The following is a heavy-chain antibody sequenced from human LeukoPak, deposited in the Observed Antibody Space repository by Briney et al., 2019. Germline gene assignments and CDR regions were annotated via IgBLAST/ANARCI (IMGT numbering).Heavy chain of an antibody. Sequence: GRSLRLSCAVSGFTLGSYWMHWVRQAPGQGLAWVSRVNTDGSSTTYAESVKGRFTISKDNAKNTLYLQMNGLRAEDTAVYYCARELGVGVIGDAFDIWGQGTVVTVSS. CDR3: ARELGVGVIGDAFDI. CDR2: VNTDGSST. D-gene: IGHD3-22*01. J-gene: IGHJ3*02. V-gene: IGHV3-74*01. CDR1: GFTLGSYW.